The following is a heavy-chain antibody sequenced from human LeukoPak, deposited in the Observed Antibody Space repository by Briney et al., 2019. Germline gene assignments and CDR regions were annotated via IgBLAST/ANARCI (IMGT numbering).Heavy chain of an antibody. CDR2: INPNSGNT. Sequence: ASVKLSCKASGYTFTSYYINWVRQASAQGLELMRYINPNSGNTGYAQKFQGRVNMSRNTSIRTAYMEQSSLRSEDTAVYYCARSWITMVRGVTGLGYWGQGTLVTVSS. CDR1: GYTFTSYY. V-gene: IGHV1-8*01. D-gene: IGHD3-10*01. CDR3: ARSWITMVRGVTGLGY. J-gene: IGHJ4*02.